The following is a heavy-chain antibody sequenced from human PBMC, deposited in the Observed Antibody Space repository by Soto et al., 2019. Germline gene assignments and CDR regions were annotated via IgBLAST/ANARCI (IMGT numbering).Heavy chain of an antibody. CDR2: ISSSSSYI. CDR1: GFTFSSYS. D-gene: IGHD6-13*01. CDR3: AREVGAAAGGDAFDI. V-gene: IGHV3-21*01. Sequence: GGSLRLSCAASGFTFSSYSMNWVRQAPGKGLEWVSSISSSSSYIYYADSVKGRFTISRDNAKNSLYLQMNSVRAEDTAVYYCAREVGAAAGGDAFDIWGQGTMVTVSS. J-gene: IGHJ3*02.